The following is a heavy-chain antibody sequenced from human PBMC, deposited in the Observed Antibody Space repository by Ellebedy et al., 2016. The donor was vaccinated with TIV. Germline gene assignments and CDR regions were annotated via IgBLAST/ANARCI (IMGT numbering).Heavy chain of an antibody. CDR3: ARNALSGSYYLPLDY. CDR1: GYSFTNYW. CDR2: IYPGDSDT. Sequence: GESLKISCKGSGYSFTNYWIGWVRQMPGKGLEWMGIIYPGDSDTRYSPSFQGQVTISADKSISTAYLQWSSLKASDTAMYYCARNALSGSYYLPLDYWGQGTLVTVSS. D-gene: IGHD1-26*01. V-gene: IGHV5-51*01. J-gene: IGHJ4*02.